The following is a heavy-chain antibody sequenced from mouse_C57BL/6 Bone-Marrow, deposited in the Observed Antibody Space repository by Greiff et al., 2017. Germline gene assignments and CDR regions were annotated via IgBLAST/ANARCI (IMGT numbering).Heavy chain of an antibody. V-gene: IGHV1-64*01. CDR2: IHPNSGST. D-gene: IGHD1-1*01. CDR1: GYTFTSYW. J-gene: IGHJ4*01. CDR3: ARSRITTVVAPYAMDY. Sequence: VQLQQPGAELVKPGASVKLSCKASGYTFTSYWMHWVKQRPGQGLEWIGMIHPNSGSTNYNEKFKSKATLTVDKSSSTAYMQLSSLTSEDSAVYYCARSRITTVVAPYAMDYWGQGTSVTVSS.